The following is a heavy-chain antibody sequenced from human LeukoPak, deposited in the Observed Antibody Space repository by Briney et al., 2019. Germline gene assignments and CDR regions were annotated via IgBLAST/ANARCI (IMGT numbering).Heavy chain of an antibody. V-gene: IGHV4-61*02. J-gene: IGHJ4*02. CDR1: GGSISSGSYY. D-gene: IGHD3-3*01. CDR2: IYTSGST. CDR3: ASDLYYDFWSGYSL. Sequence: PSETLSLTCTVSGGSISSGSYYWSWIRQPAGKGLEWIGRIYTSGSTNYNPSLKSRITISVDTSKNQFSLKLSSVTAADTAVYYCASDLYYDFWSGYSLWGQGTLVTVSS.